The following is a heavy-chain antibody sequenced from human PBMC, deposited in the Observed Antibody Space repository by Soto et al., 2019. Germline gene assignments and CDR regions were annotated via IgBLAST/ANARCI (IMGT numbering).Heavy chain of an antibody. J-gene: IGHJ5*02. CDR3: ARQTRYYYGSGSYSPGWFDP. D-gene: IGHD3-10*01. CDR1: GGSISSYY. CDR2: IYYSGST. V-gene: IGHV4-59*08. Sequence: SETLSLTCTVSGGSISSYYWSLVRQPPGKGLEWIGYIYYSGSTNYNPSLKSRVTISVDTSKNQFSLKLSSVTAADTAVYYRARQTRYYYGSGSYSPGWFDPWGHGTLVTVSS.